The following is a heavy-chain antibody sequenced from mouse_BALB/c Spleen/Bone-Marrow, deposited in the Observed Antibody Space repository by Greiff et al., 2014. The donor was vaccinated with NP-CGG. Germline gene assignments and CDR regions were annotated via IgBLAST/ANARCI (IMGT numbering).Heavy chain of an antibody. D-gene: IGHD4-1*01. V-gene: IGHV5-9-3*01. J-gene: IGHJ4*01. CDR1: GFTFSSYA. CDR2: INSGGSYT. CDR3: ARGDWDEAMDY. Sequence: EVQLQESGGGLVKPGGSLKLSCAASGFTFSSYAMSWVRQTPEQRLEWVATINSGGSYTYYPDSVKGRFTISRDNAKNTLYLQMSSLRSEDTAMYYCARGDWDEAMDYWGQGTSVTVST.